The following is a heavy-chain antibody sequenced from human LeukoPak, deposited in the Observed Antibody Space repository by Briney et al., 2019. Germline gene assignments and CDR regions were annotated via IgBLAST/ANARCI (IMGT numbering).Heavy chain of an antibody. CDR1: GGSISSGGYY. CDR2: IYHSGST. Sequence: SETLSLTCTVSGGSISSGGYYWSWIRQPPGKGLEWIGYIYHSGSTYYNPSLKSRVTISVDRSKNQFSLKLSSVTAADTAVYYCARDGCSSTSCYNYWGQGTLVTVSS. D-gene: IGHD2-2*02. V-gene: IGHV4-30-2*01. J-gene: IGHJ4*02. CDR3: ARDGCSSTSCYNY.